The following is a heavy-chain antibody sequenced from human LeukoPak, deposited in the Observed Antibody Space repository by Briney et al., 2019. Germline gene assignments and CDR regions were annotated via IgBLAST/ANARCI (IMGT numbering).Heavy chain of an antibody. CDR3: ARELNVVSSGFAFDI. CDR1: GYTFTSYG. J-gene: IGHJ3*02. Sequence: ASVKVSCKASGYTFTSYGISWVRQAPGQGLEWMGWISAYNGNTNYAQKLRGRVTMTTDTSTSTAYMELRSLRSDDTAVYYCARELNVVSSGFAFDIWGQGTMVTVSS. V-gene: IGHV1-18*01. CDR2: ISAYNGNT. D-gene: IGHD6-19*01.